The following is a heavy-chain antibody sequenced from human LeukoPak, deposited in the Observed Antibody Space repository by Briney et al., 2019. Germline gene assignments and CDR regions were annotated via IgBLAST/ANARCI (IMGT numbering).Heavy chain of an antibody. CDR1: GFTFSDYG. Sequence: GGSLRLSCAASGFTFSDYGMSWVRQAPGKGLEWVSGISGSGGRTHYAGSVKGRFTISRDNSKNTLYLQMNSLRAGDTAFYYCAKDLSSGCRYDWGQGTLVTVSS. J-gene: IGHJ4*02. CDR3: AKDLSSGCRYD. V-gene: IGHV3-23*01. CDR2: ISGSGGRT. D-gene: IGHD6-19*01.